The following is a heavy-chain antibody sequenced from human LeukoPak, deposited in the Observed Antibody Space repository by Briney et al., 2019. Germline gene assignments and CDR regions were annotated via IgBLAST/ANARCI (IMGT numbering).Heavy chain of an antibody. Sequence: GGSLRLSCAASGFTFSNYEMHWVRRAPGKGLEWVSYIRSGGSTVYYADSVKGRFTVSRDNAKNSLYLQMSSLRGEDTAVYYCARGGSFVEYWGQGTLVSVSS. CDR3: ARGGSFVEY. J-gene: IGHJ4*02. D-gene: IGHD3-10*01. V-gene: IGHV3-48*03. CDR1: GFTFSNYE. CDR2: IRSGGSTV.